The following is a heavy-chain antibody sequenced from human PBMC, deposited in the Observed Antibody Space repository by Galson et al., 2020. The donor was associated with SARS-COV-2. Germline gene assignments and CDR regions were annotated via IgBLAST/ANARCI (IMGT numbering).Heavy chain of an antibody. V-gene: IGHV2-70*01. Sequence: SGPTLVKPTQTLTLTCTFSGFSLSTSGMCVSWIRQPPGKALEWLALIDWDDDKYYSTSLKTRLTISKDTSKNQVVPTMTNMDPVDTDTDYRTRTCIMGYTLLIYYSEGMTGWSTGTTVTVSS. CDR2: IDWDDDK. J-gene: IGHJ6*04. CDR1: GFSLSTSGMC. CDR3: TRTCIMGYTLLIYYSEGMTG. D-gene: IGHD1-26*01.